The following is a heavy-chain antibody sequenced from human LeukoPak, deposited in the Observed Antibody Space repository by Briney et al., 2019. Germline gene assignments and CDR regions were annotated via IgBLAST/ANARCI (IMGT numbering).Heavy chain of an antibody. J-gene: IGHJ4*02. CDR1: GGSFSGYY. Sequence: SETPSLTCAVSGGSFSGYYWSWIRQPPGKGLEWIGEINHSGSTNYNPSLKSRVTISVDTSKNQFSLKLSSVTAADTAVYYCARDHVITFGGVIVPYYFDYWGQGTLVTVSS. V-gene: IGHV4-34*01. D-gene: IGHD3-16*02. CDR2: INHSGST. CDR3: ARDHVITFGGVIVPYYFDY.